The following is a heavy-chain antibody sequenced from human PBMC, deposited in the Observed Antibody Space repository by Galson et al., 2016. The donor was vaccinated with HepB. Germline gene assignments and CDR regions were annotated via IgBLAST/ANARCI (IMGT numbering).Heavy chain of an antibody. CDR2: MYVTGTT. CDR3: ARDIGCGGDCYTHFYGLDD. V-gene: IGHV4-61*02. CDR1: GGSINTGSYF. D-gene: IGHD2-21*02. J-gene: IGHJ6*04. Sequence: TLSLTCSVSGGSINTGSYFWSWIRQPAGKGLEWLGRMYVTGTTNYNPSLESRVAISVDRSKNQFSMRLRSVTAADTAVYYCARDIGCGGDCYTHFYGLDDWGRGTTVTVSA.